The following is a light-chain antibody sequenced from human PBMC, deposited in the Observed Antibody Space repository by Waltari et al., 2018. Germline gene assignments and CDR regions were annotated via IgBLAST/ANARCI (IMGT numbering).Light chain of an antibody. CDR1: QGISNW. J-gene: IGKJ4*01. V-gene: IGKV1-12*01. CDR2: AAS. CDR3: QQAYSNPHT. Sequence: DIQMTQSPSSVSASVGDRLTITCRARQGISNWLAWYQQKPGKAPELLIYAASSLQGGVPSRFSGRGSGTDFTLTINSLQPEDFATYYCQQAYSNPHTFGGGTKVEIK.